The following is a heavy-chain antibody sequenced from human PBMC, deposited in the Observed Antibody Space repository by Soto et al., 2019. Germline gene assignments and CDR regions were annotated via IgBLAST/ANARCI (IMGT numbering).Heavy chain of an antibody. D-gene: IGHD6-19*01. CDR3: ELWLVRTTPEGDAFDI. V-gene: IGHV1-69*02. J-gene: IGHJ3*02. Sequence: QVQLVQSGAEVKKPGSSVKVSCKASGGTFSSYTISWVRQAPGQGLEWMGRIIPILGIANYAQKFQGRVTITADKSTSTAYMELSSLRSEDTAVYYCELWLVRTTPEGDAFDIWGQGTMVTVSS. CDR1: GGTFSSYT. CDR2: IIPILGIA.